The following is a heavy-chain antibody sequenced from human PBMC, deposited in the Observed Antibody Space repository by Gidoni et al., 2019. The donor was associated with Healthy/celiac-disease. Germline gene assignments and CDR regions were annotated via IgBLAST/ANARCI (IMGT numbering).Heavy chain of an antibody. J-gene: IGHJ4*02. CDR3: AKDILGYDYVDWGLFDY. D-gene: IGHD3-16*01. CDR2: ISWNSGSI. Sequence: EVQLVESGGGLVQPGRSMRLSCAASGFTFDDYAMHWVRQAPGKGLGWVSCISWNSGSIGYADSVKGRFTISRDNAKNSLYLQMNSLRAEDTALYYCAKDILGYDYVDWGLFDYWGQGTLVTVSS. CDR1: GFTFDDYA. V-gene: IGHV3-9*01.